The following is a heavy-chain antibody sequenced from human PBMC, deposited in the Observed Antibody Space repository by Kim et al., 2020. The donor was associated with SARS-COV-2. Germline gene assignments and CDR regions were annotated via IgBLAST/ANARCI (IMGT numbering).Heavy chain of an antibody. CDR1: GDSISGYY. J-gene: IGHJ5*02. V-gene: IGHV4-59*01. CDR2: IYYSGST. CDR3: VRKDSSSWYGNWFDP. D-gene: IGHD6-13*01. Sequence: SETLSLTCTVSGDSISGYYWSWIRQAPGKGLEWIGFIYYSGSTNYNPSLESRVTISVDTSKNQFSLKLSSLTAADTAVYYCVRKDSSSWYGNWFDPWGQGTLVTVSS.